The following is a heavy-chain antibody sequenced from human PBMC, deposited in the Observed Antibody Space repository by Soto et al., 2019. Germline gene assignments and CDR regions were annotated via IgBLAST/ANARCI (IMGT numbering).Heavy chain of an antibody. CDR3: ASISSGYYLTGFWFDP. V-gene: IGHV1-69*13. Sequence: SVKVSCKASGGTFSSYAISWVRQAPGQGLEWMGGIIPIFGTANYAQTFQGRVMIPADESTSTAYMELSSLRSEDTAVYYCASISSGYYLTGFWFDPWGQGTLVTVSS. D-gene: IGHD3-22*01. J-gene: IGHJ5*02. CDR1: GGTFSSYA. CDR2: IIPIFGTA.